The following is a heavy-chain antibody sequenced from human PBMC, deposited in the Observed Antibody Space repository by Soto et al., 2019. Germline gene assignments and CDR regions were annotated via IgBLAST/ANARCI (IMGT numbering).Heavy chain of an antibody. CDR2: INPSGGST. V-gene: IGHV1-46*01. D-gene: IGHD6-19*01. Sequence: SVKVSCKASGYTFTSYYMHCVRQAPGQGLEWMGIINPSGGSTSYAQKFQGRVTMTRDTSTSTVYMELSSLRSEDTAVYYCASCSSGWYNEFDYWGQGTLVTVSS. CDR3: ASCSSGWYNEFDY. J-gene: IGHJ4*02. CDR1: GYTFTSYY.